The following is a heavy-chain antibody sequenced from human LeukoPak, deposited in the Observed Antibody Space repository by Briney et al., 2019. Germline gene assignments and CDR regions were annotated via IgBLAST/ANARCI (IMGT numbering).Heavy chain of an antibody. CDR3: ARDWDY. V-gene: IGHV4-61*09. J-gene: IGHJ4*02. Sequence: SETLSLTCTVSGDSISIGSYYWSWLRQPAGKGLEWIGHMNTTGNTKYNPSLKSRVTISVDTSNNQFSLKVSSVTAADTAVYYCARDWDYWGQGTLVTVSA. CDR2: MNTTGNT. CDR1: GDSISIGSYY.